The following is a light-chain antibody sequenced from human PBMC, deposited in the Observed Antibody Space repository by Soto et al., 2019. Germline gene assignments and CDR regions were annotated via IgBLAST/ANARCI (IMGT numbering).Light chain of an antibody. V-gene: IGKV3-20*01. CDR3: QQYGSSPPYT. Sequence: EIVLTQSPGTLSLSPGERATLSCRASQSVSSSYLAWYQQKPGQAPRLLIYGASSRATGIPDRFSGSGSATEFTLTISRLEPEDFAVYYCQQYGSSPPYTFGQGTKLEIK. CDR1: QSVSSSY. J-gene: IGKJ2*01. CDR2: GAS.